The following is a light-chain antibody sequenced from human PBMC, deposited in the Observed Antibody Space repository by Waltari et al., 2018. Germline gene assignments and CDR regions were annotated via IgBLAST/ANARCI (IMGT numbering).Light chain of an antibody. CDR2: EDN. CDR3: QAWDSSSHVT. Sequence: SYDLTQPTSVSVSPGQTASIPCSGDELGEKYVSWFQQKPGQSPVLVIYEDNKRPSGIPERISVSNSGNTATLTISGTQAMDEADYYCQAWDSSSHVTFGGGSKLTVL. V-gene: IGLV3-1*01. J-gene: IGLJ2*01. CDR1: ELGEKY.